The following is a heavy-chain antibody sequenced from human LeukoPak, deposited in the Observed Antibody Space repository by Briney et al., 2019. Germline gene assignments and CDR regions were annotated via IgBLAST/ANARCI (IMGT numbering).Heavy chain of an antibody. J-gene: IGHJ3*02. CDR2: ISSSSSTI. Sequence: GGSLRLSCAASGFTFSSYSMNWVRQAPGKGLEWVSYISSSSSTIYYADSVKGRFTISRDNAKNSLYLQMNSLRAEDTAVYYCARDQRGYSYGLDDAFDIWGQGTMVTVSS. CDR1: GFTFSSYS. CDR3: ARDQRGYSYGLDDAFDI. D-gene: IGHD5-18*01. V-gene: IGHV3-48*01.